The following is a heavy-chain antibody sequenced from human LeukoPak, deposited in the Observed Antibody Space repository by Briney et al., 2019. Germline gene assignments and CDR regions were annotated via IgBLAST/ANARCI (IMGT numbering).Heavy chain of an antibody. V-gene: IGHV3-7*01. CDR3: ARTFTIFGVVIPFDY. CDR2: IKQDGSEK. J-gene: IGHJ4*02. Sequence: GGSLRLSCAASGFTFSSYCMSWVRQAPGKGLEWVANIKQDGSEKYYVDSVKGRFTISRDNAKNSLYLQMNSLRAEDTAVYYCARTFTIFGVVIPFDYWGQGTLVTVSS. D-gene: IGHD3-3*01. CDR1: GFTFSSYC.